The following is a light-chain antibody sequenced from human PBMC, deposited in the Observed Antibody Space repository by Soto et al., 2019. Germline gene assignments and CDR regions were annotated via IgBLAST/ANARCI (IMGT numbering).Light chain of an antibody. Sequence: DVVMTQSPLSLPVTLGQPASISCRSSQSLVYSDGNTYLNWFQQRPGQSPRRLIYNVSNRDSGVPDRISGSGASTDFTLEISRVEAQDVGVYYYMQVTHWPRWTFGQGTKVEIK. CDR3: MQVTHWPRWT. CDR2: NVS. V-gene: IGKV2-30*01. J-gene: IGKJ1*01. CDR1: QSLVYSDGNTY.